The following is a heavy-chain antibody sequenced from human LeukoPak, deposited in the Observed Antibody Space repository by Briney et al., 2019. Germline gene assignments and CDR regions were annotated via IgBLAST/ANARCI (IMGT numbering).Heavy chain of an antibody. CDR1: GGTFSSYA. CDR2: IIPIFGTA. J-gene: IGHJ5*02. V-gene: IGHV1-69*06. D-gene: IGHD3-10*01. CDR3: ARGYYGSGGTLFDP. Sequence: SVKVSCKASGGTFSSYAISWVRQAPGQGLEWMGGIIPIFGTANYAQKFQGRVTITADKSTSTAYMELSSLRSEDTAVYYCARGYYGSGGTLFDPWGQGTLVTVSS.